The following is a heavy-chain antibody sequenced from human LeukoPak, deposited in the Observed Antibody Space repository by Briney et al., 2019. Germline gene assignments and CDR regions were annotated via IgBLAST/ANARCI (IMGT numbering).Heavy chain of an antibody. D-gene: IGHD3-22*01. CDR1: GFTFSSYG. Sequence: GGSLRLSCAASGFTFSSYGINWVRQAPGKGLEWVAFIRYDGSNKYYADSVKGRFTISRDNSKNTLYLQMNSLRAEDTAVYYCAKDQEYYDSSGYYYEGFDYWGQGTLVTVSS. J-gene: IGHJ4*02. CDR3: AKDQEYYDSSGYYYEGFDY. CDR2: IRYDGSNK. V-gene: IGHV3-30*02.